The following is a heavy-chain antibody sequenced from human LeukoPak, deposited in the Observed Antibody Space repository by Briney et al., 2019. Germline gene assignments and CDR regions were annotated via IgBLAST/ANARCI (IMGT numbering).Heavy chain of an antibody. V-gene: IGHV3-7*01. D-gene: IGHD3-10*01. J-gene: IGHJ4*02. CDR1: GFTFSSYW. CDR2: IKQDGSEK. CDR3: AEDPRMGIWFGELFLDY. Sequence: GGSLRLSCAASGFTFSSYWMSWVRQAPGKGLEWVANIKQDGSEKYYVDSVKGRFTISRDNSKNTLYLQMNSLRAEDTAVYYCAEDPRMGIWFGELFLDYWGQGTLVTVPS.